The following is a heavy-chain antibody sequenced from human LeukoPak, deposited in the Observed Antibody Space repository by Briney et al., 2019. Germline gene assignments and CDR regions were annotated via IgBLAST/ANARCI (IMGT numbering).Heavy chain of an antibody. CDR1: GFTFSSYW. D-gene: IGHD3-22*01. Sequence: PGGSLRLSCAASGFTFSSYWMHWVRQVPGKGLVWVSRINSDGSSITYADSVKGRFTISRDNAKNSLYLQMNSLRAEDTALYYCAKSTYYYDSSGCFDYWGQGTLVTVSS. V-gene: IGHV3-74*03. CDR3: AKSTYYYDSSGCFDY. CDR2: INSDGSSI. J-gene: IGHJ4*02.